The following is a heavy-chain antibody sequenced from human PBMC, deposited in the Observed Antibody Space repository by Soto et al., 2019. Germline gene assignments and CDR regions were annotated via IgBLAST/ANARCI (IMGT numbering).Heavy chain of an antibody. CDR3: AREGDGYNSFDY. CDR2: IYYSGST. D-gene: IGHD5-12*01. CDR1: GGSISSGGYY. J-gene: IGHJ4*02. V-gene: IGHV4-31*03. Sequence: QVQLQESGPGLVKPSQTLSLTCTVSGGSISSGGYYWSWIRQHPGKGLEWIGYIYYSGSTYYNPSRESRVTISVATSKNQFSLKLSSVNAAETASYYCAREGDGYNSFDYWGQGTLVTVSS.